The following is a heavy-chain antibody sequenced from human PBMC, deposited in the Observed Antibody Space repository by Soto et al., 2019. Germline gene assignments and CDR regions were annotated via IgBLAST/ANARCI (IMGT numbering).Heavy chain of an antibody. J-gene: IGHJ6*02. V-gene: IGHV3-30*18. Sequence: PGGSLRLSCAASGFTFSSYGMHWVRQAPGKGLEWVAVISYDGSNKYYADSVKGRFTISRDNSKNTLYLQMNSLRAEDTAVYYCEKDSKTYYYYGLDLWGQGTTVTVSS. CDR2: ISYDGSNK. CDR1: GFTFSSYG. CDR3: EKDSKTYYYYGLDL. D-gene: IGHD2-2*01.